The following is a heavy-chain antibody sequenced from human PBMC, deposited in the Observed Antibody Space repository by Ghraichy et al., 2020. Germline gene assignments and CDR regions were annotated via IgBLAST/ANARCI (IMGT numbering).Heavy chain of an antibody. Sequence: SETLSLTCTVSGGSISSYYWSWIRQPPGKGLEWIGYIYYSGSTNYNPSLKSRVTISVDTSKNQFSLKLSSVTAADTAVYYCARAGHGDYEDYYYYGMDVWGQGTTVTVSS. D-gene: IGHD4-17*01. CDR3: ARAGHGDYEDYYYYGMDV. CDR2: IYYSGST. V-gene: IGHV4-59*01. J-gene: IGHJ6*02. CDR1: GGSISSYY.